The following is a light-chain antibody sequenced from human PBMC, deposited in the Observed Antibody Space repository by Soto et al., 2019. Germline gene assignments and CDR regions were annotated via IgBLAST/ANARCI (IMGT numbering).Light chain of an antibody. CDR1: NIASKS. V-gene: IGLV1-51*01. Sequence: ELTQPPSVSVAPGQTARITCGGNNIASKSVHWFQQLPGAAPKVLIYDNDKRPSGIPDRFSGSKSGTSATLDITGLQTGDEADYYCGTWDSSLSVYVFAIGTKVTVL. J-gene: IGLJ1*01. CDR2: DND. CDR3: GTWDSSLSVYV.